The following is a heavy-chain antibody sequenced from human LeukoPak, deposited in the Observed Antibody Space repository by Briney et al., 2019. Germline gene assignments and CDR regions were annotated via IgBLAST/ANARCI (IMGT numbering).Heavy chain of an antibody. CDR2: IYPGDSDT. CDR1: GYSFTNYW. V-gene: IGHV5-51*01. Sequence: GESLKISCKGSGYSFTNYWIGWVRQMPGKGLEWMGIIYPGDSDTRYSPSFQGQVTISADKSISTAYLQWSSLKASDTAMYYCARGGVEMATMDAFDIWGQGTMVTVSS. D-gene: IGHD5-24*01. CDR3: ARGGVEMATMDAFDI. J-gene: IGHJ3*02.